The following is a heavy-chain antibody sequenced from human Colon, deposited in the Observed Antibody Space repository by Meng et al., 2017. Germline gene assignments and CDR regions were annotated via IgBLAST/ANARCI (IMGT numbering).Heavy chain of an antibody. Sequence: AQRVESGGGVVQPGRSLLVSCAASGFSFSTYGMHWVRQAPGKGLEWLAVIWYDGSNKYYADSVKGRFTVSRDNPKNTVYLQMNSLRAEDTAVYYCARDDGVNSAVYWGQGTLVTASS. V-gene: IGHV3-33*01. CDR3: ARDDGVNSAVY. D-gene: IGHD4-23*01. CDR1: GFSFSTYG. J-gene: IGHJ4*02. CDR2: IWYDGSNK.